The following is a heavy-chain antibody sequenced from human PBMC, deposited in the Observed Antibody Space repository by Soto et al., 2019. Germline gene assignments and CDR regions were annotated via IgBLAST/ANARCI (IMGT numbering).Heavy chain of an antibody. J-gene: IGHJ5*02. V-gene: IGHV4-31*03. CDR2: IYYSGST. CDR1: DGNIRKRGYY. Sequence: PSEPISLTYTVSDGNIRKRGYYWSWIKQHPGKGLEWIGYIYYSGSTYYNPSLKSRVTISVDTSKNQFSLKLSSVTAADTAVYYCARGEGRWFDPCSQGTLVT. CDR3: ARGEGRWFDP.